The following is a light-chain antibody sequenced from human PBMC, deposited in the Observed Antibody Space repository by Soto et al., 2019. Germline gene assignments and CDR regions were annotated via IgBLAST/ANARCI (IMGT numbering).Light chain of an antibody. CDR3: LQDYNYPRT. CDR1: QDIGKD. J-gene: IGKJ1*01. Sequence: AIQKTQSPSSLSASVGDTVTFTCRASQDIGKDLGWYQQKPGEAPVLLIYEASTAQSGVPSRFTGSGSGTEFTLTISSLQPEDFATYYCLQDYNYPRTFGQGTRVEIK. CDR2: EAS. V-gene: IGKV1-6*01.